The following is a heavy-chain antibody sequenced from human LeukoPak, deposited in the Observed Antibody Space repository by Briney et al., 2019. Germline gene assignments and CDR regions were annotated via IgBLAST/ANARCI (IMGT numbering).Heavy chain of an antibody. CDR3: ARGISSGWYSPGIDY. J-gene: IGHJ4*02. CDR2: VNADGSGT. D-gene: IGHD6-19*01. CDR1: GFSLRSYW. Sequence: PGGSLRLSCAASGFSLRSYWMYWVRQAPGKGLVWVSRVNADGSGTTYADSVKGRFTISRDDAKNTLFLQMNSLRVKDTAVYYCARGISSGWYSPGIDYWGQGTLVTVSS. V-gene: IGHV3-74*01.